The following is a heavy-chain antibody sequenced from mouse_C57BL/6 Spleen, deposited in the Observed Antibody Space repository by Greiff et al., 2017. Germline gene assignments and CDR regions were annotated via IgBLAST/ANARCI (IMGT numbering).Heavy chain of an antibody. CDR1: GFTFSDYG. D-gene: IGHD1-1*01. V-gene: IGHV5-17*01. Sequence: EVQVVESGGGLVKPGGSLKLSCAASGFTFSDYGMHWVRQAPEKGLEWVAYISSGSSTIYYADTVKGTFTISRDNAKNTLFLQMTSLRSEDTAIYYCARDYGSRPAWFAYWGQGTLVTVSA. J-gene: IGHJ3*01. CDR2: ISSGSSTI. CDR3: ARDYGSRPAWFAY.